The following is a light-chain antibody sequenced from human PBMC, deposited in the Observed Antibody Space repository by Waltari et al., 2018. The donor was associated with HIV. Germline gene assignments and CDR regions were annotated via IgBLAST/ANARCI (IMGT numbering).Light chain of an antibody. CDR3: LQTSAFPYT. V-gene: IGKV1-12*01. J-gene: IGKJ2*01. CDR2: GAS. Sequence: DIQMTQSPSSVSASVGDTVTITCRASQNLGTWLIWYQQKPGMGPKVLISGASHLARGVPPRFSGSGSGRDFTLTITGLQPEDFATYQCLQTSAFPYTFGQGTKL. CDR1: QNLGTW.